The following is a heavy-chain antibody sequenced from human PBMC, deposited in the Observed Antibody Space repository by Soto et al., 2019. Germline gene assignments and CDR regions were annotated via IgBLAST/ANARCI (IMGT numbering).Heavy chain of an antibody. J-gene: IGHJ6*02. Sequence: XGSLGLSFAASGFTFSDYYMSWIRQAPGKGLEWVSYISSSGSTIYYADSVKGRFTISRDNAKNSLYLQMNSLRAEDTAVYYCARDRSSSWYQRGTDYGMDVWGQGTTVTVSS. CDR2: ISSSGSTI. CDR3: ARDRSSSWYQRGTDYGMDV. D-gene: IGHD6-13*01. V-gene: IGHV3-11*01. CDR1: GFTFSDYY.